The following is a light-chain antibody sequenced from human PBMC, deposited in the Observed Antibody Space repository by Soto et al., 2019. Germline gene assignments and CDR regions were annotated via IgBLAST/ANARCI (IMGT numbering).Light chain of an antibody. Sequence: EIVLTQSPGTLSLSPGERVTLSCRASQSVTSNSLAWYQQKPGQAPRVLIYGASSRATGIPDRFSGSGSGTDFTLTISRLEPADFGLYYCQQRLNWPPGFGQGTKVEIK. CDR1: QSVTSNS. V-gene: IGKV3D-20*02. J-gene: IGKJ1*01. CDR2: GAS. CDR3: QQRLNWPPG.